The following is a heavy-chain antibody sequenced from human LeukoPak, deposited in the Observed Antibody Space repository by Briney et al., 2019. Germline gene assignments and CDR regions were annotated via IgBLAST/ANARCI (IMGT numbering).Heavy chain of an antibody. V-gene: IGHV3-64D*06. J-gene: IGHJ4*02. CDR1: GFTFRSYV. D-gene: IGHD3-10*01. CDR2: IGGSGATT. CDR3: VKDLSGTYSFDF. Sequence: GGSLRLSCAASGFTFRSYVMHWVRQAPGKGLEYVSSIGGSGATTDYADSVKGRFIISRDNSKNTLYLQMSSLRLEDTAVYSCVKDLSGTYSFDFWGQGTLVIVSS.